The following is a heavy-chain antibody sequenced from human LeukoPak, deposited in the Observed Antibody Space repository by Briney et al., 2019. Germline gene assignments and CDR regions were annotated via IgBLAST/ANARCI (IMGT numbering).Heavy chain of an antibody. CDR2: IYYSGST. V-gene: IGHV4-59*12. CDR1: GGSISSYY. J-gene: IGHJ5*02. CDR3: ARDVRRVVGA. D-gene: IGHD2-15*01. Sequence: SETLSLTCTVSGGSISSYYWSWIRQPPGKGLEWIGYIYYSGSTNYNPSLKSRVTISVDTSKNQFSLQLNSVTPEDTAVYYCARDVRRVVGAWGQGTLVTVSS.